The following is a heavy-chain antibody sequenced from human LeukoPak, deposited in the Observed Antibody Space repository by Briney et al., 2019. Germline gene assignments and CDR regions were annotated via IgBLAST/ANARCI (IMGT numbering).Heavy chain of an antibody. J-gene: IGHJ4*02. CDR2: VDSSGDST. CDR1: GFTFSSYG. V-gene: IGHV3-23*01. D-gene: IGHD3-22*01. Sequence: GGSLRLSCAASGFTFSSYGMHWVRQAPGKGLEWVSAVDSSGDSTYYADSVKGRFTISRDNSKNTLSLQMNSLRAEDTAVYYCAKWYYYDSSGYVWGQGTLVTVSS. CDR3: AKWYYYDSSGYV.